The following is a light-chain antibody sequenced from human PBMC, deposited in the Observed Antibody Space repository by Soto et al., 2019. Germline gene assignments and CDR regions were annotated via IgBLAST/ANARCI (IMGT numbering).Light chain of an antibody. CDR3: QQYYSTPQLT. J-gene: IGKJ4*01. V-gene: IGKV4-1*01. Sequence: DIVMTQSPASLPVSPGERATINCKSSQSVLYSSNNKNYLAWYQQKPGQPPKLLIYWASTRASGVPDRFSGSGSGTDFTLTISSRQAEDVAVYYCQQYYSTPQLTFGGGTKVEIK. CDR2: WAS. CDR1: QSVLYSSNNKNY.